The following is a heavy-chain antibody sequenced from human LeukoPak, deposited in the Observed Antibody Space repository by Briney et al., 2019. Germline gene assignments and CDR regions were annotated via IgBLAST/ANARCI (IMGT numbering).Heavy chain of an antibody. CDR1: GVSISSSNW. CDR3: ARDTGHGDLQH. CDR2: IYHSGST. V-gene: IGHV4-4*02. Sequence: SETLSLTCAVSGVSISSSNWWSWVRQPPGKGLGWIGEIYHSGSTNYNPSLKSRVTISVDKSKNQFSLKLSSVTAADTAVYYCARDTGHGDLQHWGQGTLVTVSS. D-gene: IGHD4-17*01. J-gene: IGHJ1*01.